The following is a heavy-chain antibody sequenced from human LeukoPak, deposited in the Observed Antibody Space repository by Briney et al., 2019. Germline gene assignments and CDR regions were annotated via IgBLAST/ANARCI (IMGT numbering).Heavy chain of an antibody. CDR2: ISAYNGNT. CDR3: SRDWRGYSGYNY. CDR1: GYTFTSYG. D-gene: IGHD5-12*01. Sequence: ASVKVSCKASGYTFTSYGISWVRQAPGQGLEWMGWISAYNGNTNYAQKLQGRVTMTTDTSTSTAYMELRSLRSDDTDVYYCSRDWRGYSGYNYWGQGTLVTVSS. J-gene: IGHJ4*02. V-gene: IGHV1-18*01.